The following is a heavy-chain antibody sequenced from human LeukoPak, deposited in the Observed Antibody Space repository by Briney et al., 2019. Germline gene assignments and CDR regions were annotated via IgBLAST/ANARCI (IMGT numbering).Heavy chain of an antibody. CDR1: GFTVSSNY. J-gene: IGHJ3*01. CDR3: ARDLSSSWSPGV. V-gene: IGHV3-53*01. D-gene: IGHD6-13*01. CDR2: IYGGGNI. Sequence: GGSLRLSCAASGFTVSSNYMNWVRQAPGKGLEWVSVIYGGGNIYYADSVKGRFTISRDNSKNTLYLQMNSLRIEDTAMYYCARDLSSSWSPGVWGQGTMVSVSS.